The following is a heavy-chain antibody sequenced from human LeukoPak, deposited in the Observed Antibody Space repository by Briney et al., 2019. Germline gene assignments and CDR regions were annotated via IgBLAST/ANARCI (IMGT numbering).Heavy chain of an antibody. CDR1: GYTFTSYG. CDR2: TSAYNSNT. V-gene: IGHV1-18*01. CDR3: ARVGITGTGTPLDC. D-gene: IGHD1-20*01. Sequence: ASVKVSCKASGYTFTSYGISWVRQAPGQGFEWMRRTSAYNSNTNYTQKLQGRVTMTTDTSASTAYMELRSLRSDDTAVYYCARVGITGTGTPLDCWGQGTLVTVSS. J-gene: IGHJ4*02.